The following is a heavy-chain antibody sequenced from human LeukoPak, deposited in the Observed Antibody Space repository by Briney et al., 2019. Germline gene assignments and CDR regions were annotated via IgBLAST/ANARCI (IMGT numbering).Heavy chain of an antibody. J-gene: IGHJ4*02. V-gene: IGHV1-24*01. Sequence: ASVKVPCKVSGYTLTELSMHWVRQAPGKGLEWMGGFDPEDGETIYAQKFQGRVTMTRDTSISTAYMELSRLRSDDTAVYYCARVRCSSTSCYSLFDYWGQGTLVTVSS. CDR1: GYTLTELS. CDR2: FDPEDGET. CDR3: ARVRCSSTSCYSLFDY. D-gene: IGHD2-2*01.